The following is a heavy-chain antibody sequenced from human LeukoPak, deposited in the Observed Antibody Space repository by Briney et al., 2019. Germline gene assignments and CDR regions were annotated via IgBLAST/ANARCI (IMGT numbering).Heavy chain of an antibody. J-gene: IGHJ6*03. V-gene: IGHV3-48*03. CDR1: GFTFSSYE. D-gene: IGHD3-10*01. CDR3: ARAYRAMVRGVIGRDTDYYYYYYMDV. Sequence: GGSLRLSCAASGFTFSSYEMNWVRQGPGKGLERVSYISSSGSTIYYADSVKGRFTISRDNAKNSLYLQMNSLRAEDTAVYYCARAYRAMVRGVIGRDTDYYYYYYMDVWGKGTTVTVSS. CDR2: ISSSGSTI.